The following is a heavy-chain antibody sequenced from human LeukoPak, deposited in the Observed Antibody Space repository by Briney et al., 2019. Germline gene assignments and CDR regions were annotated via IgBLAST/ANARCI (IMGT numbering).Heavy chain of an antibody. V-gene: IGHV3-48*03. J-gene: IGHJ6*04. Sequence: GGSLRLSCAASGFTFSSYEMNWVREAPGKGLEWVSYISRSSSTIYYADSVKGQFTISTDNAKNSLYLQMHSLRAEDTAVSYCAELGITMIGGVCGKATTVTISS. CDR3: AELGITMIGGV. CDR2: ISRSSSTI. D-gene: IGHD3-10*02. CDR1: GFTFSSYE.